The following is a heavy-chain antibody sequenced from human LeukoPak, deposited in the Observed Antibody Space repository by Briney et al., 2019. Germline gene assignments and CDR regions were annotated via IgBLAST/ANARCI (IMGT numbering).Heavy chain of an antibody. Sequence: GGSLRLSCAASGFTFSDYYMSWIRQAPGKGLEWVSYISSSSSSIYEDSLRGRFTISRDNAKNSLYLQMNSLRAEDTAVYYCARVAIGSGYPVDYWGQGTLVTVSS. CDR1: GFTFSDYY. D-gene: IGHD3-22*01. CDR3: ARVAIGSGYPVDY. V-gene: IGHV3-11*01. J-gene: IGHJ4*02. CDR2: ISSSSSSI.